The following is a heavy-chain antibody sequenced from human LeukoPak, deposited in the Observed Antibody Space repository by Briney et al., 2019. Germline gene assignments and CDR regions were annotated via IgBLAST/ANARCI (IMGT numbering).Heavy chain of an antibody. CDR1: GYTFTSYG. D-gene: IGHD2-2*01. CDR2: ITTHNGNT. J-gene: IGHJ6*03. Sequence: GASVKVSCKASGYTFTSYGLSWVRQAPRQGLEWMGRITTHNGNTKYAQNLQGRVTMTTDTSTSTAYMELRSLRSDDTAVYYCARGIVPAARDYYYYYMDVWGKGTTVTVSS. CDR3: ARGIVPAARDYYYYYMDV. V-gene: IGHV1-18*01.